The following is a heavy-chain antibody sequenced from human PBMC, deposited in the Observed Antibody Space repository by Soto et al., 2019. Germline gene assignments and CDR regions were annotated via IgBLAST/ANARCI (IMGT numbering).Heavy chain of an antibody. CDR3: ARDPEYCSSSDCWYYFDY. J-gene: IGHJ4*02. Sequence: SETLSLTCTVSGGSISSGNHYWSWIRQPPGKGLEWVGNIYYSGSTHYNPSLKSRVTISVGTSKNQFSLKLSSVTAADTAVYYCARDPEYCSSSDCWYYFDYWGQGTLVTVSS. V-gene: IGHV4-30-4*01. D-gene: IGHD2-2*01. CDR2: IYYSGST. CDR1: GGSISSGNHY.